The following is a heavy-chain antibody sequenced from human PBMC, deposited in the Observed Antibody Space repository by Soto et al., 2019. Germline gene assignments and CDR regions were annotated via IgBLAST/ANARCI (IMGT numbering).Heavy chain of an antibody. CDR2: ISAYNGNT. Sequence: QVQLVQSGAEVKKPGASVKVSCKASGYTFTSYGISWVRQAPGQGLEWMGWISAYNGNTNYAQKLQGRVTMSKXXSXSXXYMELRSLRSDDTAVYYCARVVSDTLGQLRYPFDYWGQGTLVTVSS. CDR3: ARVVSDTLGQLRYPFDY. V-gene: IGHV1-18*01. J-gene: IGHJ4*02. CDR1: GYTFTSYG. D-gene: IGHD3-9*01.